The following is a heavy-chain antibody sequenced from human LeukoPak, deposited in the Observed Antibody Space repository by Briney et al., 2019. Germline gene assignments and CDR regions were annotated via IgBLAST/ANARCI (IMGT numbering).Heavy chain of an antibody. D-gene: IGHD5-12*01. V-gene: IGHV1-69*05. J-gene: IGHJ4*02. CDR1: GGTFSSYA. Sequence: ASVKVSCKASGGTFSSYAISWVRQAPGQGLEWMGGIIPIFGTANYAQKFQGRVTITTDESTSTAYMELSSLRSEDTAVYYCARGSSGYDWNSDYWGQGTLVTVSS. CDR3: ARGSSGYDWNSDY. CDR2: IIPIFGTA.